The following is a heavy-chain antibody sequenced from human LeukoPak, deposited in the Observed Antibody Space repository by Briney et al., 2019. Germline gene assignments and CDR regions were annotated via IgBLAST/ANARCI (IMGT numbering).Heavy chain of an antibody. CDR2: IRSDGSDK. V-gene: IGHV3-30*02. Sequence: GGSLRLSCAASGFIFSTYGMHWVRQAPGKGLEWVAFIRSDGSDKSYAGSVKGRFTISRDNAKNSLYLQMNSLRAEDTAVYYCARVENIAVAGTDYWGQGTLVTVSS. CDR1: GFIFSTYG. J-gene: IGHJ4*02. CDR3: ARVENIAVAGTDY. D-gene: IGHD6-19*01.